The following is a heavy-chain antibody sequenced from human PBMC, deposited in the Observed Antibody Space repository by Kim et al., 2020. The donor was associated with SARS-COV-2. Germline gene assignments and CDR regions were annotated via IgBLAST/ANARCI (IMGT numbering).Heavy chain of an antibody. D-gene: IGHD4-17*01. Sequence: SETLSLTCTVSGGSISSTNYYWSWIRQHPGKGLEWIGYISYSGFTEYNSSLKSRVTISKDTSKNQFSLRLGPVTAADTAVYFCSRQEGLTTLDYWGQGILVTVSS. CDR3: SRQEGLTTLDY. CDR1: GGSISSTNYY. J-gene: IGHJ4*02. CDR2: ISYSGFT. V-gene: IGHV4-31*03.